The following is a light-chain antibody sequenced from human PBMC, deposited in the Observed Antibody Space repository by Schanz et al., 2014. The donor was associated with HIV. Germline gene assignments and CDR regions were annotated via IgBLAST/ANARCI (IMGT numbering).Light chain of an antibody. CDR3: ATWDSFLNAVV. CDR1: SSNIGNNY. J-gene: IGLJ2*01. Sequence: QSVLTQPPSVSGAPGQRVTISCAGNSSNIGNNYVSWYQQFPGTAPKLLIYANHQRPLEIPDRFSGSKTGTSATLAITGLQTEDEADYYCATWDSFLNAVVFGGGTKLTVL. V-gene: IGLV1-51*01. CDR2: ANH.